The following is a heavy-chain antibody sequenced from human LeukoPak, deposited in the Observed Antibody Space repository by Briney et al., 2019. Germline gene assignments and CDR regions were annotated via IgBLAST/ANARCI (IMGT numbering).Heavy chain of an antibody. CDR3: AKLYGDTVAFDI. Sequence: PGGPLRLSCAASGFTFSSYAMSWVRQAPGKGLEWVSAISGSGGSTYYADSVKGRFTISRDNSKNTLYLQMNSLRAEDTAVYYCAKLYGDTVAFDIWGQGTMVTVSS. CDR2: ISGSGGST. J-gene: IGHJ3*02. V-gene: IGHV3-23*01. D-gene: IGHD4-17*01. CDR1: GFTFSSYA.